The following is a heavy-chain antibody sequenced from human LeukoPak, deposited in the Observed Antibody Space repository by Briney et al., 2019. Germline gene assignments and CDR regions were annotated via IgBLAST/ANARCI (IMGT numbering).Heavy chain of an antibody. CDR3: ARDHGGSELPYFDH. J-gene: IGHJ4*02. Sequence: GASVKVSCKASGGTFSSYAISWVRQAPGRGLEWMGGIIPIFGTANYAQKFQGRVTITTDESTSTAYMELSSLRSEDTAVYYCARDHGGSELPYFDHWGQGTLVTVSS. CDR1: GGTFSSYA. V-gene: IGHV1-69*05. CDR2: IIPIFGTA. D-gene: IGHD1-7*01.